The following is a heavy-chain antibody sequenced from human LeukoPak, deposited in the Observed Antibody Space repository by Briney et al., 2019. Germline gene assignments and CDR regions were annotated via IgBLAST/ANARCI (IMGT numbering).Heavy chain of an antibody. CDR1: GGSISSYY. D-gene: IGHD3-3*01. V-gene: IGHV4-59*08. CDR3: ARLYYDFWSGYYNDALDI. Sequence: SETLSLTCTVSGGSISSYYWSWIRQPPGKGLEWIGYIYYSGSTNYNPSLKSRVTISVDTSKNQFSLKLSSVTAADTAVYYCARLYYDFWSGYYNDALDIWGQGTMVTVSS. J-gene: IGHJ3*02. CDR2: IYYSGST.